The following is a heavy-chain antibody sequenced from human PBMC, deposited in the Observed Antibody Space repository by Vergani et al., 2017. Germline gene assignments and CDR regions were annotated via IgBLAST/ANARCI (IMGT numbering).Heavy chain of an antibody. CDR1: GYTFSNYY. V-gene: IGHV1-46*03. CDR2: INPSGGHT. CDR3: ARGEYGILTGYGY. Sequence: QVQVVQSGAEVKKSGASVKVSCKTSGYTFSNYYMHWVRQAPGQGLEWMGIINPSGGHTNYAQKFQGRVTMTRDTSTSTVYMGLRSLSSGDTAIYYCARGEYGILTGYGYWGQGTLVTVSA. D-gene: IGHD3-9*01. J-gene: IGHJ4*02.